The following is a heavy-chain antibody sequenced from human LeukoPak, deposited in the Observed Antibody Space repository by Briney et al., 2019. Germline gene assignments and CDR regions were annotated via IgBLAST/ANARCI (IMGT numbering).Heavy chain of an antibody. J-gene: IGHJ4*02. V-gene: IGHV1-69*05. CDR1: GGTFSSYA. D-gene: IGHD4-17*01. CDR3: AKVLGDYGDYETYYLDY. CDR2: IIPIFGTA. Sequence: SVKVSCKASGGTFSSYAISWVRQAPGQGLEWMGGIIPIFGTANYAQKFQGRVTITTDESTSTAYMELSSLRAEDTAVYYCAKVLGDYGDYETYYLDYWGQGTLVTVSS.